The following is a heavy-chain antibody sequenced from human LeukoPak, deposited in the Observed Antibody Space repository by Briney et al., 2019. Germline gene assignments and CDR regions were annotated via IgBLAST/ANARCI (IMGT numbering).Heavy chain of an antibody. Sequence: GGSLRLSCAGSGFTFIDYNMNWVRQAPGKGLEWVSSISSSSSYIYYGDSVQGRFTISRDNAKNSLYLQMNSLRAEDTAVYYCARSYSSSRGTFDYWGQGTLVTVSS. CDR2: ISSSSSYI. V-gene: IGHV3-21*01. CDR1: GFTFIDYN. J-gene: IGHJ4*02. CDR3: ARSYSSSRGTFDY. D-gene: IGHD6-6*01.